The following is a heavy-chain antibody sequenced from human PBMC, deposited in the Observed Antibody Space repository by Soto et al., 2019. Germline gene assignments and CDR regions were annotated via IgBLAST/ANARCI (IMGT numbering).Heavy chain of an antibody. CDR2: IIPIFGTA. Sequence: GASVKVSCEACGGTFSSYAISWVRQAPGQGLEWMGGIIPIFGTANYAQKFQGRVTITADESTSTAYMELSSLRSEDTAVYYCARSDQGSFFYYGMDVWGQGTTVTVSS. J-gene: IGHJ6*02. CDR1: GGTFSSYA. V-gene: IGHV1-69*13. CDR3: ARSDQGSFFYYGMDV. D-gene: IGHD6-6*01.